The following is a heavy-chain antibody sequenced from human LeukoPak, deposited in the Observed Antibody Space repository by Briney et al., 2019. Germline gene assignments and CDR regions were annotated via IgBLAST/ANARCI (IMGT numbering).Heavy chain of an antibody. D-gene: IGHD6-13*01. CDR1: GFTFSTSA. CDR2: ISGSGVT. Sequence: PGGSLRLSCAASGFTFSTSAMTWVRQAPGKGLEWVSGISGSGVTDYADSVKGRFTISRDNSKNTLYLQMNSLRAEDTAVYYCAKVKVSQQLVLRPPFDYWGQGTLVTVSS. J-gene: IGHJ4*02. CDR3: AKVKVSQQLVLRPPFDY. V-gene: IGHV3-23*01.